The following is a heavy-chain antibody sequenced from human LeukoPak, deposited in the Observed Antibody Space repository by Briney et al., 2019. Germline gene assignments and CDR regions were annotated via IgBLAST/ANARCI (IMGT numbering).Heavy chain of an antibody. V-gene: IGHV4-59*01. CDR2: IYYSGTT. Sequence: TSETLSLTCTVSGGSISGYYWSWIRQPPGKGLEWIGYIYYSGTTNYNPSLKSRVTISIDTSRNQFSLKLSSVTAADTAVYYCARGFGGATTSFDYWGQGTLVTVSS. CDR3: ARGFGGATTSFDY. J-gene: IGHJ4*02. CDR1: GGSISGYY. D-gene: IGHD1-26*01.